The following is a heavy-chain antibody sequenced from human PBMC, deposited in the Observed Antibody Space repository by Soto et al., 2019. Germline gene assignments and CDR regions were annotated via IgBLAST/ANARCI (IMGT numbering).Heavy chain of an antibody. CDR2: ISYDGSNK. D-gene: IGHD4-17*01. Sequence: ESGGGVVQPGRSLRLSCAASGFTFSSYAMHWVRQAPGKGLEWVAVISYDGSNKYYADSVKGRFTISRDNSKNTLYLQMNSLRAEDTAVYYCARDRGDYAMTTTLDAFDIWGQGTMVTVSS. J-gene: IGHJ3*02. CDR3: ARDRGDYAMTTTLDAFDI. CDR1: GFTFSSYA. V-gene: IGHV3-30-3*01.